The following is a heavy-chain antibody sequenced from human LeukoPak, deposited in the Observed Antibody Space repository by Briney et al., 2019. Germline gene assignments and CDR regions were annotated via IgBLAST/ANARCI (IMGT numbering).Heavy chain of an antibody. D-gene: IGHD3-3*01. CDR3: ARRSDWFDP. Sequence: SETLSLTCTVSGDSITSYYWSWIRQPPGKGLEWIGYIYYSGSTNYNPSLKSRVTISVDTSKNQFSLILSSVTAADTAVYYCARRSDWFDPWGQGTLVTVSS. CDR2: IYYSGST. CDR1: GDSITSYY. V-gene: IGHV4-59*08. J-gene: IGHJ5*02.